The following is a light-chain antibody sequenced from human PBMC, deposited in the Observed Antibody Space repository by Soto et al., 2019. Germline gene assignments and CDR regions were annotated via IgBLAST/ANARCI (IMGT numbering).Light chain of an antibody. Sequence: QPVLTQPAYVSGSPGQSITISCTGTSSDVGGYNYVSWYQQHPGKASKLMIYDVSNRPSGVSNRFSGSKSGNTASLTISGLQAEDEADYYCSSYTSSSTVVFGGGTKVTVL. V-gene: IGLV2-14*01. CDR2: DVS. CDR1: SSDVGGYNY. CDR3: SSYTSSSTVV. J-gene: IGLJ2*01.